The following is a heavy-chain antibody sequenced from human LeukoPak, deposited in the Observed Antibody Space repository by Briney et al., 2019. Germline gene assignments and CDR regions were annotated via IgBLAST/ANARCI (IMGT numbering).Heavy chain of an antibody. J-gene: IGHJ4*02. CDR3: ARSNQADDY. CDR2: INPGGSSI. CDR1: GFTFSSYW. D-gene: IGHD1-14*01. Sequence: GRSLRLSCAASGFTFSSYWMHRIRQVPGKGLVWVARINPGGSSITYADSVKGRFTIPRDNAKNTLYLQMDSLRAEDTGVYYCARSNQADDYWGQGTLVTVSS. V-gene: IGHV3-74*01.